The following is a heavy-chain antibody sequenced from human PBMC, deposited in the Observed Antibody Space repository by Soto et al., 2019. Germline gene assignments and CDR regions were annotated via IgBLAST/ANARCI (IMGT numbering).Heavy chain of an antibody. J-gene: IGHJ4*02. CDR1: GFTFSDYA. D-gene: IGHD3-9*01. CDR3: ARGLNFDV. Sequence: GGSLRLSCAASGFTFSDYAIHWVRQAPGKGLEWVAVISDDGSNEYFLASVRGRFTISRDTSKNTVDLQMNSLRAEDTAVYYCARGLNFDVWGRGTLVTVSS. V-gene: IGHV3-30*03. CDR2: ISDDGSNE.